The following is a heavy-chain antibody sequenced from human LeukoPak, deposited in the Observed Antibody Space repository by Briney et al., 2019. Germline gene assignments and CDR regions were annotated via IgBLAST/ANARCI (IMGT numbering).Heavy chain of an antibody. CDR1: GGTFSSYA. V-gene: IGHV1-69*01. Sequence: RASVKVSCKASGGTFSSYAISWVRQAPGQGLEWMGGIIPIFGTANYAQKFQGRVTITADESTSTAYMELSSLRSEDTAVYYCARDAGGPHQLVLYYWGQGTLVTVSS. J-gene: IGHJ4*02. D-gene: IGHD6-13*01. CDR2: IIPIFGTA. CDR3: ARDAGGPHQLVLYY.